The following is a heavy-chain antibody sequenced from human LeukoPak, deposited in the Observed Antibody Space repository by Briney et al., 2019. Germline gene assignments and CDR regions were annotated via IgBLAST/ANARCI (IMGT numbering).Heavy chain of an antibody. J-gene: IGHJ3*01. D-gene: IGHD1-26*01. V-gene: IGHV4-30-2*06. CDR1: GGSISSGHSS. CDR3: ARGGTAFDL. Sequence: SETLSLTCAVSGGSISSGHSSWNWFRQSPGKGLEWIGYIYHSGSTYYNPSLKSRVAISVDRSKNQFSLKLRSVTAADTALYYCARGGTAFDLWGQGTMVTVSS. CDR2: IYHSGST.